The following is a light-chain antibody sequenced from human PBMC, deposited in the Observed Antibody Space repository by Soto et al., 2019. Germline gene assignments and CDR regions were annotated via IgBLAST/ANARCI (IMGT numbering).Light chain of an antibody. CDR2: DVS. CDR1: SSDVGGYNY. Sequence: QSVLTQHASVSGSPGQSITISCTGTSSDVGGYNYVSWYQQHPGKAPKLMIYDVSNRPSGVSNRFSGSKSGNTASLTISGLQAEDEADYYCSSYTSSSFYVFGTGTKLTVL. CDR3: SSYTSSSFYV. J-gene: IGLJ1*01. V-gene: IGLV2-14*01.